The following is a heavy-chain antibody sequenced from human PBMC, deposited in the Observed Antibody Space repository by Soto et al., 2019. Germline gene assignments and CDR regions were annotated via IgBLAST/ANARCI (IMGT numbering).Heavy chain of an antibody. CDR3: ARAGQQLVLG. V-gene: IGHV4-38-2*01. D-gene: IGHD6-13*01. Sequence: LSLTCAVSGYSISSGYYWGWIRQPPGKGLEWIGSIYHSGSTYYNPSLKSRVTISVDTSKNQFSLKLSSVTAADTAVYYCARAGQQLVLGWGQGTLVTVSS. CDR1: GYSISSGYY. CDR2: IYHSGST. J-gene: IGHJ4*02.